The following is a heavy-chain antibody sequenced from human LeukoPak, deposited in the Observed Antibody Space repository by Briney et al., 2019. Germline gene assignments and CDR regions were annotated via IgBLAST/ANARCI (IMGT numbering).Heavy chain of an antibody. V-gene: IGHV4-34*01. Sequence: SETLSLTCAVYGGSLSGYYWSWIRQPPGKGLEWIGEINHSGSTNYNPSLKSRVTISVNTSKNQFSLKLSSVTAADTAVYYCARGISGTWYFDYWGQGTLVTVSS. D-gene: IGHD1-7*01. CDR2: INHSGST. CDR3: ARGISGTWYFDY. J-gene: IGHJ4*02. CDR1: GGSLSGYY.